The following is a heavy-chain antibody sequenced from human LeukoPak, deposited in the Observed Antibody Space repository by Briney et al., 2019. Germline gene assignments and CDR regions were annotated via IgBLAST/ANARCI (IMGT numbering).Heavy chain of an antibody. V-gene: IGHV3-33*07. CDR3: AREKIEDGTDFDH. Sequence: GGSLRLSCAASGFTFSSYGMYWVRQPPDKGLEWVAVIWYDGSNEGYADSVKGRFTISRDNSKNTLYLQMTNLRAEDTGVYYCAREKIEDGTDFDHWGQGTLVTVSS. J-gene: IGHJ4*02. CDR1: GFTFSSYG. CDR2: IWYDGSNE. D-gene: IGHD5-24*01.